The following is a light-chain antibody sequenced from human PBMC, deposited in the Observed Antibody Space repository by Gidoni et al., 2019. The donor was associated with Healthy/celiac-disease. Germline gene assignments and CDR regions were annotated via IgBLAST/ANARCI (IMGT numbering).Light chain of an antibody. CDR2: DVS. V-gene: IGLV2-14*03. CDR1: SSDVGGYNY. CDR3: SSYTSSSRV. J-gene: IGLJ3*02. Sequence: SAPTQPASVSGSPGQSITISCTGTSSDVGGYNYVSWYQQHPGKAPKLMIYDVSNRPSGVSNRFSGSKSGNTASLTISGLQAEDEADYYCSSYTSSSRVFGGGTKLTVL.